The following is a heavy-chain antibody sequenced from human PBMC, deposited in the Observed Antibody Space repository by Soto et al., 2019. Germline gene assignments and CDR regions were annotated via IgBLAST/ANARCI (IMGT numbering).Heavy chain of an antibody. D-gene: IGHD5-18*01. J-gene: IGHJ5*02. CDR2: IFPSDSDT. Sequence: PGESLKISCKGSGYSFTSYWIGWVRQMPGKGLEWMGIIFPSDSDTLYSPSFQGQVTISADKSISTAYLQWNTLEASDSAMYYCARHVPSQYTAMVPFDPWGQGTLVTVSS. CDR3: ARHVPSQYTAMVPFDP. V-gene: IGHV5-51*01. CDR1: GYSFTSYW.